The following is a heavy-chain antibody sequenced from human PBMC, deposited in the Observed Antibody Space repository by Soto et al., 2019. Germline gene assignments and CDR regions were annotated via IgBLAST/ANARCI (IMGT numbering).Heavy chain of an antibody. CDR3: ARGDSSGYNWFDP. CDR2: IYYSGST. Sequence: PSETLSLTCTVSGGSISNGGYCWSWIRQHPGEGLEWIGYIYYSGSTYYNPSLKSRVSISVDTSKNQFSLKLNSVTAADTAVYYCARGDSSGYNWFDPWGQGTRVTVSS. CDR1: GGSISNGGYC. J-gene: IGHJ5*02. D-gene: IGHD3-22*01. V-gene: IGHV4-31*03.